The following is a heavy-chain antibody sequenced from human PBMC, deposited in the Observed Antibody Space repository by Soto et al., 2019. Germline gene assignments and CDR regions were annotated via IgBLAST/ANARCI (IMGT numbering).Heavy chain of an antibody. J-gene: IGHJ4*02. CDR3: ASSISGDYFAY. D-gene: IGHD6-6*01. CDR1: GGSISRDY. CDR2: IYYSGST. Sequence: SETLSLTCTVSGGSISRDYWSWIRQPPGKGLEWIGYIYYSGSTNYNPSLKSRVTISVDTSKNQFSLKLSSVTAADTAVYYCASSISGDYFAYWGQGTLVTVSS. V-gene: IGHV4-59*08.